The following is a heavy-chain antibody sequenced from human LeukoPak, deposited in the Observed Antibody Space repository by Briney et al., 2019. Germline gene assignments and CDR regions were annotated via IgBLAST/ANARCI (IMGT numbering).Heavy chain of an antibody. CDR3: ARYSGSHYAFDV. J-gene: IGHJ3*01. CDR2: IYYTGNT. V-gene: IGHV4-39*01. Sequence: SETLSLTCTVSGGAITNSDYYWGWIRQAPGKGLAWIGNIYYTGNTFYNPSLKSRVTISLDTSKTQFSLKLISVTAADTAVYYCARYSGSHYAFDVWGQGTVVTVSS. D-gene: IGHD1-26*01. CDR1: GGAITNSDYY.